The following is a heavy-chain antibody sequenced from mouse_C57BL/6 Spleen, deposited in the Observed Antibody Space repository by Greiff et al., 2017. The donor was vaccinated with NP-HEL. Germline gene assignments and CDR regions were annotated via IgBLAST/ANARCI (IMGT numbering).Heavy chain of an antibody. V-gene: IGHV5-9*01. J-gene: IGHJ3*01. CDR2: ISGGGGNT. D-gene: IGHD1-1*01. CDR3: ARPPYYGSSTAWFAY. CDR1: GFTFSSYT. Sequence: EVQRVESGGGLVKPGGSLKLSCAASGFTFSSYTMSWVRQTPEKRLEWVATISGGGGNTYYPDSVKGRFTISRDNAKNTLYLQMSSLRSEDTALYYCARPPYYGSSTAWFAYWGQGTLVTVSA.